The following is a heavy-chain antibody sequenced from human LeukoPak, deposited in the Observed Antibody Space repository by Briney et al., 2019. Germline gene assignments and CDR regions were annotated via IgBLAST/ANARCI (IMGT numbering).Heavy chain of an antibody. CDR2: IYYSGST. CDR3: ARGYYYGSSGYYIDY. CDR1: GGSISSYY. D-gene: IGHD3-22*01. V-gene: IGHV4-59*01. J-gene: IGHJ4*02. Sequence: SETLFLTCTVSGGSISSYYWSWIRQPPGKGLEWIGYIYYSGSTNYNPSLKSRVTISVDTSKNQFSLKLSSVTAADTAVYYCARGYYYGSSGYYIDYWGQGTLVTVSS.